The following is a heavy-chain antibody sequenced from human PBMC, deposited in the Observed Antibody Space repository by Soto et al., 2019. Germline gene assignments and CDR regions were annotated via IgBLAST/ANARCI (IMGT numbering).Heavy chain of an antibody. CDR2: INYLGTT. J-gene: IGHJ4*02. CDR1: GVSFNSYY. Sequence: QVQLQESGPGLVKPLETLSLTCNVSGVSFNSYYWSWIRQPPGKGLEWIGYINYLGTTEYNTSLKSRVTISSDLSKTHFSLRVTSVTASDTAMYYCARHSSAWYRPFDFWGQGSLVTVSS. D-gene: IGHD6-19*01. V-gene: IGHV4-59*01. CDR3: ARHSSAWYRPFDF.